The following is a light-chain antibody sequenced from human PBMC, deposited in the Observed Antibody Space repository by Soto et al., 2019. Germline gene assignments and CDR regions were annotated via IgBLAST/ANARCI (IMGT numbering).Light chain of an antibody. CDR2: GAS. CDR3: QQYDYWPPWT. CDR1: QSVSSN. Sequence: EIVMTQSPATLSVSPGERVTLSCRASQSVSSNLAWYQQKPGQAPSLLIYGASTRATDTPARFSGSGSGTEFTLPISRLQSEGFAGFYCQQYDYWPPWTFGQGTKVEIK. J-gene: IGKJ1*01. V-gene: IGKV3-15*01.